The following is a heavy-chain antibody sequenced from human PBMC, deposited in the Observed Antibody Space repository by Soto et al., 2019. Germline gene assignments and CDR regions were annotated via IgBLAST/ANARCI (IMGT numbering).Heavy chain of an antibody. J-gene: IGHJ5*02. CDR2: IYTSGST. CDR3: ARDPYCSSTSCYSDNWFDP. D-gene: IGHD2-2*01. V-gene: IGHV4-4*07. CDR1: GGSISSYY. Sequence: PSETLSLTCTVSGGSISSYYWSWIRQPAGKGLEWIGRIYTSGSTNYNPSLKSRVTMSVDTSKNQFSLKLSSVTAADTAVYYCARDPYCSSTSCYSDNWFDPWGQGTLVTVSS.